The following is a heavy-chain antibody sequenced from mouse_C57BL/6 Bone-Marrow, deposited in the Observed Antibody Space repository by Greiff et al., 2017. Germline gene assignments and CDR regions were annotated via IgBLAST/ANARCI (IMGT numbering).Heavy chain of an antibody. CDR3: ARRLDSSGFPGFAY. V-gene: IGHV1-62-2*01. CDR1: GYTFTEYT. Sequence: VQVVESGAELVKPGASVKLSCKASGYTFTEYTIHWVKQRSGQGLEWIGWFYPGSGSIKYNEKFKDKATLTADKSSSTIYMELSRLTSEDSAVYFCARRLDSSGFPGFAYWGQGTLVTVSA. CDR2: FYPGSGSI. D-gene: IGHD3-2*02. J-gene: IGHJ3*01.